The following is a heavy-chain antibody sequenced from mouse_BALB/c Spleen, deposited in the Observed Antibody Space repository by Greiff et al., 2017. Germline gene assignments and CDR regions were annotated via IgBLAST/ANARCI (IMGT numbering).Heavy chain of an antibody. V-gene: IGHV5-12-2*01. D-gene: IGHD2-3*01. CDR3: ARHALYDGYYVGWFAY. CDR1: GFTFSSYT. CDR2: ISNGGGST. J-gene: IGHJ3*01. Sequence: EVMLVESGGGLVQPGGSLKLSCAASGFTFSSYTMSWVRQTPEKRLEWVAYISNGGGSTYYPDTVKGRFTISRDNAKNTLYLQMSSLKSEDTAMYYCARHALYDGYYVGWFAYWGQGTLVTVSA.